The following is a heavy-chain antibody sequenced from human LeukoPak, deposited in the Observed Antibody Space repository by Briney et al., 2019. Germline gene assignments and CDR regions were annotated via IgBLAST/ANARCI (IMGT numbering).Heavy chain of an antibody. Sequence: GASVKVSCKASGYTFTGYYMHWVRQAPGQGLEWTGWINPNSGGTNYAQKFQGWVTMTRDTSISTAYMELSRLRSDDTAVYYCARDNSGWSHYYYYYGMDVWGQGTTVTVSS. CDR3: ARDNSGWSHYYYYYGMDV. D-gene: IGHD6-19*01. CDR2: INPNSGGT. J-gene: IGHJ6*02. V-gene: IGHV1-2*04. CDR1: GYTFTGYY.